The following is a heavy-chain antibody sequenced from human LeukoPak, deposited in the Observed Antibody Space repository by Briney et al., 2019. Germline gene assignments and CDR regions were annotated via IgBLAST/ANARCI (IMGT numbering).Heavy chain of an antibody. CDR2: IYTSGST. Sequence: PSETLSLTCTVSGGSLSSYYWSWIRQPAGKGLEWIGRIYTSGSTNYNPSLKSRVTMSVDTSKNQFSLKLSSVTAADTAVYYCARTSQYYYDSSGYYFFDYWGQGTLVTVSS. V-gene: IGHV4-4*07. D-gene: IGHD3-22*01. CDR3: ARTSQYYYDSSGYYFFDY. CDR1: GGSLSSYY. J-gene: IGHJ4*02.